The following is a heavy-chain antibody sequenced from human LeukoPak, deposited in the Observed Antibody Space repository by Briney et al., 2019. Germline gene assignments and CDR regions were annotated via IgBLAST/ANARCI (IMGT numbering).Heavy chain of an antibody. Sequence: ASVKVSCKASGGTFSSYTISWVRQAPGQGLEWMGRIIPILGIANYAQKFQGRVTITADKSTSTAYMELSSLRSEDTAVYYCARHGKAGNGDYGPYYFDYWGQGTLVTVSS. CDR3: ARHGKAGNGDYGPYYFDY. V-gene: IGHV1-69*02. D-gene: IGHD4-17*01. CDR2: IIPILGIA. J-gene: IGHJ4*02. CDR1: GGTFSSYT.